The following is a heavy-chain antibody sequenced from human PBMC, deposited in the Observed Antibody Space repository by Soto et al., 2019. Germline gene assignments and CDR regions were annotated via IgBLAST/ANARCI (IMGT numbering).Heavy chain of an antibody. V-gene: IGHV4-39*01. Sequence: SETLSLTCTVSGGSVSNFYWAWIRQPPGKGLEWIGTINHSGSPYHNPSLKSRVTISVDSSKNQFSLTLTSVTVADTAVYYCARRYAPRYSSGNNHFDLWGQGTLVTVSS. D-gene: IGHD6-19*01. CDR3: ARRYAPRYSSGNNHFDL. CDR1: GGSVSNFY. CDR2: INHSGSP. J-gene: IGHJ4*02.